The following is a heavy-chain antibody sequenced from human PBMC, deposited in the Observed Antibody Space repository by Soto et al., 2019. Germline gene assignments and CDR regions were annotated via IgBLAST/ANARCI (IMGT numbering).Heavy chain of an antibody. J-gene: IGHJ6*02. CDR3: ARDRALGRYYGMDV. Sequence: QVQLQESGPGLVKPSETLSLTCTVSGASVSSDSSYWSWIRQPPGKGLEGIGYSHYSGSTNYNPSLKSRVTMSIDTSKNQFSLKVTSVTAADTTVYYCARDRALGRYYGMDVWGQGTTVTVSS. D-gene: IGHD3-10*01. V-gene: IGHV4-61*01. CDR2: SHYSGST. CDR1: GASVSSDSSY.